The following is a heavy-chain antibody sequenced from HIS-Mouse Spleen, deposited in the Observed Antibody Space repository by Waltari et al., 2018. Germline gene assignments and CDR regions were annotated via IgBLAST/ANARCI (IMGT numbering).Heavy chain of an antibody. Sequence: QLQLQESGPGLVKPSETLSLTCTVSGGPIRRSSYYWGWIRQPPGKGLEWIGSIYYSGGTYYNPSLKSRVTISVDTSKNQFSLKLSSVTAADTAVYYCAREIPYSSSWYDWYFDLWGRGTLVTVSS. V-gene: IGHV4-39*07. J-gene: IGHJ2*01. CDR1: GGPIRRSSYY. CDR2: IYYSGGT. D-gene: IGHD6-13*01. CDR3: AREIPYSSSWYDWYFDL.